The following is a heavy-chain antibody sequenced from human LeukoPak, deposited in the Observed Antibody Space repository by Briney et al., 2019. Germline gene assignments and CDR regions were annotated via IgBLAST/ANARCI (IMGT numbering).Heavy chain of an antibody. D-gene: IGHD3-3*01. V-gene: IGHV4-59*12. CDR1: GGSFSGYY. CDR2: IYYSGST. CDR3: AGQGSTIFGVVISYFDY. Sequence: SETLSLTCAVYGGSFSGYYWSWIRQPPGKGLEWIGYIYYSGSTNYNPSLKSRVTISVDTSKNQFSLKLSSVTAADTAVYYCAGQGSTIFGVVISYFDYWGQGTLVTVSS. J-gene: IGHJ4*02.